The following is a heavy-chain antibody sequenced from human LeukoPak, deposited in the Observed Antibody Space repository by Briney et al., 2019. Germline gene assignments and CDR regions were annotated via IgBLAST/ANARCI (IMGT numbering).Heavy chain of an antibody. J-gene: IGHJ5*02. CDR3: AADLGSGWSDP. D-gene: IGHD3-10*01. V-gene: IGHV1-58*02. CDR1: GFTFSKSA. CDR2: VVVGSNNR. Sequence: SVKVSCKTSGFTFSKSAIQWVRQARGQRPEWIGWVVVGSNNRIYAQKFQERVTITRDMSTTTAYMELTNLKSEDTAVYYCAADLGSGWSDPWGQGTLITVSS.